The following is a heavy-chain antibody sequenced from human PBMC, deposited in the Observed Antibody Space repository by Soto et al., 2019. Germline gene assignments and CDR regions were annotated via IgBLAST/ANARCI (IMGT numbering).Heavy chain of an antibody. Sequence: SETLSLTCTVSDGSINNYYWSWIRQPPGKGLEWIGHIYYRGSTNYNPSLKSRVTISLDTSKNQFSLNLNSVTAADTAVYYCARSPSVVPGVIYWFDPWGQGTLVTVSS. CDR1: DGSINNYY. CDR2: IYYRGST. J-gene: IGHJ5*02. V-gene: IGHV4-59*08. D-gene: IGHD3-10*01. CDR3: ARSPSVVPGVIYWFDP.